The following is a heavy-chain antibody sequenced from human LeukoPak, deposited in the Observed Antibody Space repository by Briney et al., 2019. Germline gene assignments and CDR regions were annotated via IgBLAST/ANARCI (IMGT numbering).Heavy chain of an antibody. CDR3: AKHPQGAAGAHFDY. J-gene: IGHJ4*02. CDR2: ISASGSRT. V-gene: IGHV3-23*01. Sequence: GGSLRLSCAASGFVLSNYAMSWVRKAPGKGLVWVSTISASGSRTYYTDSVKGRFSISRDNSRNTMYLQMNSLRAEDTAIYYCAKHPQGAAGAHFDYWGQGTLVTVSS. CDR1: GFVLSNYA. D-gene: IGHD6-13*01.